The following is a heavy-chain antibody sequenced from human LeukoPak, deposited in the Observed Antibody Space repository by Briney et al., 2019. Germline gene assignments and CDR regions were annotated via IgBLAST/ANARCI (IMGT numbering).Heavy chain of an antibody. CDR2: IYYSGST. J-gene: IGHJ4*02. D-gene: IGHD3-3*02. V-gene: IGHV4-59*01. Sequence: TSETLSLTCTVSGGSISSYYWSWIRQPPGKGLEWIGYIYYSGSTNHNPSLKSRVTISVDTSKNQFSLKLSSVTAADTAVYYCARDSMAFLWGQGTLVTVSS. CDR1: GGSISSYY. CDR3: ARDSMAFL.